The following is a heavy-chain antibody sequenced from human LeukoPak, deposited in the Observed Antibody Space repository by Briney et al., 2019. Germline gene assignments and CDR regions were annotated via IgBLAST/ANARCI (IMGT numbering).Heavy chain of an antibody. Sequence: GGSLRLSCAASGFTFSSYEMNWVRQAPGKGLEWVSYISSSGSTIYYADSVKGRFTISRDNAKNSLYLQMNSLRAEDTAVYYCASGVYSSSWYFDYWGQGTLVTVSS. CDR1: GFTFSSYE. CDR2: ISSSGSTI. CDR3: ASGVYSSSWYFDY. D-gene: IGHD6-13*01. J-gene: IGHJ4*02. V-gene: IGHV3-48*03.